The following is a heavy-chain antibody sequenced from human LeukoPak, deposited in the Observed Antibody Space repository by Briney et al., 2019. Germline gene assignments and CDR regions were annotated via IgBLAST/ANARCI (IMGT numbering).Heavy chain of an antibody. CDR1: GGSIGGYY. CDR2: VDTSGRT. D-gene: IGHD3-3*01. V-gene: IGHV4-4*07. Sequence: SETLSLTCTVSGGSIGGYYWSWIRQPAGKGLEWIGHVDTSGRTNYNSSLMSRVTMSVDTSRNQFSLRLTSVTAADTAVYYCARHWSHSVAQFGRYYWFDPWGQGTLVTVSS. J-gene: IGHJ5*02. CDR3: ARHWSHSVAQFGRYYWFDP.